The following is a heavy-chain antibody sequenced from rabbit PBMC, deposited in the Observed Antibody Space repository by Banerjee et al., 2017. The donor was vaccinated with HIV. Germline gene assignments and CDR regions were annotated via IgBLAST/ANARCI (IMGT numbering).Heavy chain of an antibody. CDR3: ARGHAGSSWGLDL. CDR2: VYTGSGVT. V-gene: IGHV1S40*01. D-gene: IGHD8-1*01. CDR1: GFDFSSGYD. J-gene: IGHJ6*01. Sequence: QSLEESGGDLVKPEGSLTLTCTASGFDFSSGYDMCWVRQAPGKGLEWIGYVYTGSGVTWYADWVNGRFTISKASSTTVTLKLNSLTAADTATYFCARGHAGSSWGLDLWGQGTLVTVS.